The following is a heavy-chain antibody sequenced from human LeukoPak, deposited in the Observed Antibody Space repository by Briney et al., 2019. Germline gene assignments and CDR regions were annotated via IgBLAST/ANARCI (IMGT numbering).Heavy chain of an antibody. V-gene: IGHV3-23*01. CDR1: GFTFSSYA. D-gene: IGHD4-17*01. CDR3: AILTVTTAY. J-gene: IGHJ4*02. CDR2: INGNGGST. Sequence: GGSLRLSCAASGFTFSSYAMSWVRQIPGKGLEWVSGINGNGGSTNYADSVKGRFTISRDNSKNTLYLQVNSLRAEDTAVHYCAILTVTTAYWGQGTLVTVSS.